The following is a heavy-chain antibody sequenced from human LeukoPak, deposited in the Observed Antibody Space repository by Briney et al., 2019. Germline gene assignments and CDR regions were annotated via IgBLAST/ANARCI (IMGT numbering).Heavy chain of an antibody. CDR1: GGSISTGSYY. D-gene: IGHD4-17*01. CDR3: AREYGDYGSDAFDI. J-gene: IGHJ3*02. V-gene: IGHV4-39*07. CDR2: IYYSGST. Sequence: SETLSLTCTVSGGSISTGSYYWGWIRQPPGKGLEWIGSIYYSGSTYYNPSLKSRVTISVDTSKNQFSLKLSSVTAADTAVYYCAREYGDYGSDAFDIWGQGTMVTVSS.